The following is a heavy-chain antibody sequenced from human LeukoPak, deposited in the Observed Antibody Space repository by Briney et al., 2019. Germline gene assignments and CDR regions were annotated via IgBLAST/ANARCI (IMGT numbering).Heavy chain of an antibody. CDR2: IYYSGST. CDR3: ARGEAAAAADWYFDL. Sequence: SETLSLTCTVSGGSISSYYWSWIRQPPGKGLEWIGYIYYSGSTNYNPSLKSRVTISVDTSKNQFSLKLSSVTAADTAVYYCARGEAAAAADWYFDLWGRGTLVTVSS. J-gene: IGHJ2*01. V-gene: IGHV4-59*12. D-gene: IGHD6-13*01. CDR1: GGSISSYY.